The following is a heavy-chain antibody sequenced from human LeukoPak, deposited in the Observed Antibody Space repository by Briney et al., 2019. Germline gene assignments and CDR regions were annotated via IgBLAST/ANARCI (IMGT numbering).Heavy chain of an antibody. Sequence: PSETLSLTCTVSGGSISSGSYYWSWIRQPAGKGLEWIGRIYTSGSTNYNPSLKSRVTISVDTSNNQFSLKLSSVTAADTAVYYCAREGSGRDFWSGYYDYYYYMDVWGKGTTVTVSS. CDR2: IYTSGST. CDR1: GGSISSGSYY. CDR3: AREGSGRDFWSGYYDYYYYMDV. V-gene: IGHV4-61*02. D-gene: IGHD3-3*01. J-gene: IGHJ6*03.